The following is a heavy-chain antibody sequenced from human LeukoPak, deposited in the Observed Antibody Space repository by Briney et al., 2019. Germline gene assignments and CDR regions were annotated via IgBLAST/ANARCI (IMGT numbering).Heavy chain of an antibody. V-gene: IGHV3-30*02. CDR3: ARGRGSWYGVYFDY. CDR1: GFTFSSYG. Sequence: GGSLRLSCAASGFTFSSYGMHWVRQAPGKGLEWVAFIRYDGSNKYYADSVRGRFTISRDNSKNTLYLQMNSLRAEDTAVNYCARGRGSWYGVYFDYWGQGALVTVSS. CDR2: IRYDGSNK. J-gene: IGHJ4*02. D-gene: IGHD6-13*01.